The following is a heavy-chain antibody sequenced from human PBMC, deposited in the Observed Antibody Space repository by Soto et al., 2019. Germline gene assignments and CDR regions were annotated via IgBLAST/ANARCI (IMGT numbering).Heavy chain of an antibody. V-gene: IGHV4-4*02. J-gene: IGHJ6*02. CDR2: IYHSGST. CDR1: GGSISSSNC. Sequence: QVQLQESGPGLVKPSGTLSLTCAVSGGSISSSNCWSWVRQPPGKGLEWIGEIYHSGSTNYNPSLKSRVTISVDKSKHQFSLKLSSVTAADTAVYYCAREGYSYGGYYYGMDVWGQGTTVTVSS. CDR3: AREGYSYGGYYYGMDV. D-gene: IGHD5-18*01.